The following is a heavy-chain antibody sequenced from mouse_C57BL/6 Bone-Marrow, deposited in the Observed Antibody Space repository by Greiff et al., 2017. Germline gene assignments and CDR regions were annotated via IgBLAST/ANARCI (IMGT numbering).Heavy chain of an antibody. J-gene: IGHJ2*01. Sequence: QVTLKVCGPGILQPSQTLSLTCSFSGFSLNTFGMGVGWIRQPSGKGLEWLAHIWWDDDKYYNPALKSRLTISKDTSKNQVFLKIANVDTADTATYYCARSLYYYGSNYFDYWGQGTTLTVSS. CDR1: GFSLNTFGMG. CDR2: IWWDDDK. CDR3: ARSLYYYGSNYFDY. V-gene: IGHV8-8*01. D-gene: IGHD1-1*01.